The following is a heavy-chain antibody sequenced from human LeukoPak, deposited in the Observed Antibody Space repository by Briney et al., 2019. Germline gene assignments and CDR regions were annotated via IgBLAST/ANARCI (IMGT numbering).Heavy chain of an antibody. V-gene: IGHV3-53*01. D-gene: IGHD6-6*01. J-gene: IGHJ4*02. CDR2: IYSGGST. CDR1: GFTFTSDA. Sequence: GGSLRLSCVASGFTFTSDAMNWVRQAPGKGLEWVSVIYSGGSTYYADSVKGRFTISRDNSKNTLYLQMNSLRAEDTAVYYCHSSSAVYYFDYWGQGTLVTVSS. CDR3: HSSSAVYYFDY.